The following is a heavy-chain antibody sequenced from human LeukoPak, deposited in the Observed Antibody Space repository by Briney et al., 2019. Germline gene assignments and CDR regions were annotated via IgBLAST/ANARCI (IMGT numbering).Heavy chain of an antibody. CDR2: ITPIFGTA. Sequence: SVKVSCKASGGTFSRYAISWVRQAPGQGLEWMGGITPIFGTANYAQKFQGRVTITADESTSTAYMEVSSLRSEDTAVYYCARAYSGYDFFDYWGQGILVTVSS. D-gene: IGHD5-12*01. CDR3: ARAYSGYDFFDY. J-gene: IGHJ4*02. V-gene: IGHV1-69*01. CDR1: GGTFSRYA.